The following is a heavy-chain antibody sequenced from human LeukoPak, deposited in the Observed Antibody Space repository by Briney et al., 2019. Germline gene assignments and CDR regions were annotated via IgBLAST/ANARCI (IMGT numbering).Heavy chain of an antibody. D-gene: IGHD3-10*01. CDR3: ARDFLMVRGVTDLYFDY. V-gene: IGHV3-30-3*01. CDR1: GFTFSSYA. J-gene: IGHJ4*02. Sequence: GGSLRLSCAASGFTFSSYAMHWVRQAPGKGLEWVAVISYDGSNKYYADSVKGRFTISRDNSKNTLYLQMNSLRAEDTAVYYCARDFLMVRGVTDLYFDYWAREPWSPSPQ. CDR2: ISYDGSNK.